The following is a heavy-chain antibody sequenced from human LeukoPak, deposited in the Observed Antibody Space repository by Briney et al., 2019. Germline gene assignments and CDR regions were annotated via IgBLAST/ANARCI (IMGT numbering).Heavy chain of an antibody. CDR1: GGSISSYY. V-gene: IGHV4-59*01. J-gene: IGHJ6*04. Sequence: SETLSLTCTVSGGSISSYYWSWIRQPPGKGLAWIGYIYYSGNTNYNPSLKSRVTISVDTSKNQFSLKLSSVTAADTAVYYCAKFTHYYGMDVWGKGTTVTVSS. CDR3: AKFTHYYGMDV. CDR2: IYYSGNT.